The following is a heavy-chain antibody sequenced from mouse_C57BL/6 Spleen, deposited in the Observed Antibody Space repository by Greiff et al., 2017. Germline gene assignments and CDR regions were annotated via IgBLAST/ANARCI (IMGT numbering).Heavy chain of an antibody. CDR1: GYTFTDYY. J-gene: IGHJ3*01. Sequence: VQRVESGPELVKPGASVKISCKASGYTFTDYYINWVKQRPGQGLEWIGWIYPGSGNTKYSEKFKGKATLTVDTSSSTAYMQLSSLTSEDSAVYFCARGDDYDRAWFAYWGQGTLVTVSA. CDR3: ARGDDYDRAWFAY. CDR2: IYPGSGNT. D-gene: IGHD2-4*01. V-gene: IGHV1-84*01.